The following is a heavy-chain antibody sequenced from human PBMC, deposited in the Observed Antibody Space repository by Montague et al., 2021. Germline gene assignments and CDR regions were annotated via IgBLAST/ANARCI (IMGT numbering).Heavy chain of an antibody. D-gene: IGHD6-13*01. CDR2: ST. CDR3: ARNLASAAPGAFDI. J-gene: IGHJ3*02. Sequence: STTFADSVKGRFTTSRDNAKATLYLQMNSLRVEDTAVYYCARNLASAAPGAFDIWGKGT. V-gene: IGHV3-74*01.